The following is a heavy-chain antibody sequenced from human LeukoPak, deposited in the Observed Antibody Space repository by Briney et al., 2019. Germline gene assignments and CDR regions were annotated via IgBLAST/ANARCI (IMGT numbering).Heavy chain of an antibody. Sequence: GGSLRLSCAASGFTFSDYWMHWVRQAPGKGLEWVSVIYSGGSTYYADSVKGRFTISRDNSKNTLYLQMNSLRAEDTAVYYCARAPGDDGAFDIWGQGTMVTVSS. V-gene: IGHV3-66*01. CDR3: ARAPGDDGAFDI. J-gene: IGHJ3*02. CDR2: IYSGGST. CDR1: GFTFSDYW. D-gene: IGHD3-10*01.